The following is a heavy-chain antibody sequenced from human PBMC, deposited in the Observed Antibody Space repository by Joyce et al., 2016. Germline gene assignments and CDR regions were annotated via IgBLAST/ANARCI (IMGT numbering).Heavy chain of an antibody. D-gene: IGHD2-8*01. CDR2: RSSSRSYI. CDR1: GFTFSSYS. Sequence: EVQLVESGGGLVKPGGSLRLSCAASGFTFSSYSMGWVRQARGKGLEWVSSRSSSRSYIKYTDSVKGRFTISRDNAKNSLYLQMNSLRVEDTAVYYCARSSYTNGIFDYWGQGTLVTVSS. V-gene: IGHV3-21*01. J-gene: IGHJ4*02. CDR3: ARSSYTNGIFDY.